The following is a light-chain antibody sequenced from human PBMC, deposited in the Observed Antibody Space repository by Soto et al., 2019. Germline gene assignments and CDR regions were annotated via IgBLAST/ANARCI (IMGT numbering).Light chain of an antibody. CDR1: SSDVGSYNL. J-gene: IGLJ2*01. V-gene: IGLV2-23*01. CDR3: CSYAGSLHVV. CDR2: EGS. Sequence: QSALTQPASVSGSPVQSITISCTGTSSDVGSYNLVSWYQQHPGKAPKLMIYEGSKRPSGVSNRFSGSKSGNTASLTISGLQAEDEADYYCCSYAGSLHVVFGGGTKLTVL.